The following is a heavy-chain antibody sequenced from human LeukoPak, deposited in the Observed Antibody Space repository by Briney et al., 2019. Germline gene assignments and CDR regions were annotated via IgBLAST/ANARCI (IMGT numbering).Heavy chain of an antibody. D-gene: IGHD1-1*01. CDR3: ARDSTGTTWQLHY. CDR2: LIPMLRTP. V-gene: IGHV1-69*05. Sequence: SVKVSCKAAGGAFSSYAFSWVRQTPGQGLEWMGGLIPMLRTPNYAQKFLGRVTITTDESTSTAYMELTSLGADDTAVYYCARDSTGTTWQLHYWGQGTLVTVSS. J-gene: IGHJ4*02. CDR1: GGAFSSYA.